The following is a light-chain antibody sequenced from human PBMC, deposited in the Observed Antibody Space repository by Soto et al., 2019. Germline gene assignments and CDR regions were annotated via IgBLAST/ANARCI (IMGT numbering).Light chain of an antibody. CDR3: QQYNGNPIT. CDR1: QSLSTW. J-gene: IGKJ5*01. Sequence: DIQMTQSPSTLSASVGDRVTITCRASQSLSTWLAWYQQKPGKAPKLLIYKASSLETGVPSRFSAGGSGAEFTLTSSRLQPDDFATYYCQQYNGNPITFGQGTRLEIK. CDR2: KAS. V-gene: IGKV1-5*03.